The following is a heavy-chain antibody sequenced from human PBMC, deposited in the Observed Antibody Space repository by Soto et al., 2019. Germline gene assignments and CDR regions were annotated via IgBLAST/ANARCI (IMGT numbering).Heavy chain of an antibody. CDR3: AKDHLRTYSYCSGGSCYSLGDY. J-gene: IGHJ4*02. Sequence: QVQLVESGGGVVQPGRSLRLSCAASGFTFSSYGMHWVRQAPGKGLEWVAVISYDGSNKYYADSVKGRFTISRDNSKNTLYLQMNSLRAEDTAVYYCAKDHLRTYSYCSGGSCYSLGDYGGQGTLVTVSS. CDR2: ISYDGSNK. CDR1: GFTFSSYG. V-gene: IGHV3-30*18. D-gene: IGHD2-15*01.